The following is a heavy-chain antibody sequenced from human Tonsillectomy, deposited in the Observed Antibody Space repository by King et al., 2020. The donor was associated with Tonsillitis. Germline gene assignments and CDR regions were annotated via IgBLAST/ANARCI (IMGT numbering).Heavy chain of an antibody. CDR2: IFYSGST. D-gene: IGHD3-22*01. CDR1: GGSISSYY. J-gene: IGHJ4*02. V-gene: IGHV4-59*01. CDR3: ARDLGYYDSSGYYPTDYFDY. Sequence: QLQESGPGLVKPSETLSLTCTVSGGSISSYYWSWIRQPPGKGLEWIGYIFYSGSTNYNPSLKSRVTMSVDTSKNQFSLKLSSVNAADTAVYYCARDLGYYDSSGYYPTDYFDYGGQGTQVTVSS.